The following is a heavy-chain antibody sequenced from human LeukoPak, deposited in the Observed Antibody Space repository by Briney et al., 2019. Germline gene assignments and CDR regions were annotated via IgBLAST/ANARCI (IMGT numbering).Heavy chain of an antibody. CDR2: ISSSSSTI. V-gene: IGHV3-48*04. Sequence: GGSLRLSCAASGFTFSSYSMNWVRQAPGKGLEWVSYISSSSSTIYYADSVKGRFTISRDNAKNSLYLQMNSLRAEDTAVYYCARGGTPNQNNWFDPWGQGTLVTVSS. CDR1: GFTFSSYS. J-gene: IGHJ5*02. CDR3: ARGGTPNQNNWFDP.